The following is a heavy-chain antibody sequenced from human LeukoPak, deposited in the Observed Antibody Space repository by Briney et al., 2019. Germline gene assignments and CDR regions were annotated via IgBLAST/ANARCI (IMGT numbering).Heavy chain of an antibody. J-gene: IGHJ2*01. CDR1: GGSVSSYY. CDR2: IYNSENT. D-gene: IGHD6-19*01. V-gene: IGHV4-4*09. CDR3: ARFYSGPSGWFVLWYFDF. Sequence: PSETLSLTCTVSGGSVSSYYWSWIRQPPGKGLEWIGYIYNSENTNYNSSLKSRVTMSVDTSKNRFFLKLSSLTAADTAVYYCARFYSGPSGWFVLWYFDFWGRGTLVTVSS.